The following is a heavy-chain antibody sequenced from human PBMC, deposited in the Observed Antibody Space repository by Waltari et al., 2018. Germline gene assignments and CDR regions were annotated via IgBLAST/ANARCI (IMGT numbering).Heavy chain of an antibody. Sequence: QVQLVESGGGVVQPGRSLRLSCAASEFTFSSYAIHWVRQAPGKGLEWVAVISYNERNIYYVDSVKGRFTISRDNSQKMLYLQMNSLRAEDTAVYYCARDYCDRTNCHGMDVWGRGTTVTVSS. CDR2: ISYNERNI. V-gene: IGHV3-30*04. CDR3: ARDYCDRTNCHGMDV. J-gene: IGHJ6*02. CDR1: EFTFSSYA. D-gene: IGHD3-22*01.